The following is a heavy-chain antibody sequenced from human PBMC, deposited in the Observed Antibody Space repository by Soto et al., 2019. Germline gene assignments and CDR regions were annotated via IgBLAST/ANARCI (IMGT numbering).Heavy chain of an antibody. CDR2: IYWDDDK. Sequence: SGPTLVNPTQTLTLTCTFSGFSLSTCGVGVGWIRQPPGKALEWLALIYWDDDKRYSPSLKSRLTITKDTSKNQVVLTIANMDPVDTATYYSARTYYYYDSSGYNYYFDGWGEGTVVTVSS. CDR3: ARTYYYYDSSGYNYYFDG. CDR1: GFSLSTCGVG. V-gene: IGHV2-5*02. J-gene: IGHJ4*02. D-gene: IGHD3-22*01.